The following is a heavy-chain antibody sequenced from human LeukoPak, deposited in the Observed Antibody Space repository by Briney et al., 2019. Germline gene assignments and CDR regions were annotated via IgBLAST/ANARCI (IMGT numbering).Heavy chain of an antibody. D-gene: IGHD3-16*01. CDR3: ARRGMSPPYNWFDP. CDR1: GFTFSSYG. V-gene: IGHV3-30*03. Sequence: GRSLRLSCAASGFTFSSYGMHWVRQAPGKGLEWVAVISYDGSNKYYADSVKGRFTISRDNSKNTLYLQMNSLRAEDTAVYYCARRGMSPPYNWFDPWGQGTLVTVSS. J-gene: IGHJ5*02. CDR2: ISYDGSNK.